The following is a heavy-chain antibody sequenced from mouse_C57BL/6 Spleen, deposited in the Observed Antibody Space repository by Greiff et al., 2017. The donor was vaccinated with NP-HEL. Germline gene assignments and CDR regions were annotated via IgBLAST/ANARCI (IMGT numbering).Heavy chain of an antibody. CDR3: ARTYYYGSSYLDY. D-gene: IGHD1-1*01. CDR2: IDPSDSYT. Sequence: QVQLQQSGAELVKPGASVKLSCKASGYTFTSYWMQWVKQRPGQGLEWIGEIDPSDSYTNYNQKFKGKATLTVDTSSSTAYMQLSSLTSEDSAVYYCARTYYYGSSYLDYWGQGTTLTGSS. CDR1: GYTFTSYW. V-gene: IGHV1-50*01. J-gene: IGHJ2*01.